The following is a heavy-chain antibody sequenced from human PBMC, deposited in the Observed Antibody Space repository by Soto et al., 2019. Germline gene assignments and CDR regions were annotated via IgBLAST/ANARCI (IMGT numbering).Heavy chain of an antibody. V-gene: IGHV4-59*01. CDR1: GGSISSYY. D-gene: IGHD1-20*01. CDR2: IYYSGST. Sequence: PSETLSLTCTVSGGSISSYYWSWIRQPPGKGLEWIGYIYYSGSTNYNPSLKSRVTISVDTSKNQFSLKLSSVTAADTAVYYCARDRVYNGIDYWGQGTLVTVSS. J-gene: IGHJ4*02. CDR3: ARDRVYNGIDY.